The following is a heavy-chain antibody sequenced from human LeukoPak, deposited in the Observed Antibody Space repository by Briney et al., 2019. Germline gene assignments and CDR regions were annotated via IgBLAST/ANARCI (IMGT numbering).Heavy chain of an antibody. D-gene: IGHD1-26*01. CDR1: GGTFSSYA. CDR3: ARDSGAHSSLNYGMDV. Sequence: SVKVSCTASGGTFSSYAISWVRQAPGQGLEWMGGIIPIFGTANYAQKFQGRVTITADESTSTAYMELSSLRSEDTAVYYFARDSGAHSSLNYGMDVWGQGTTVTVSS. J-gene: IGHJ6*02. CDR2: IIPIFGTA. V-gene: IGHV1-69*13.